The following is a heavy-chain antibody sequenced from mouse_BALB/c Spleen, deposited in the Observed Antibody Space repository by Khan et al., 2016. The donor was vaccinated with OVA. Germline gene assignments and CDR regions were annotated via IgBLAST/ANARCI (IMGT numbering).Heavy chain of an antibody. J-gene: IGHJ3*01. CDR2: ITPSSTYT. D-gene: IGHD3-3*01. V-gene: IGHV1-4*01. Sequence: QVQLQQSGAELARPGASVKMSCKASGFTFINYTMHWVKQRPGQGLEWIGYITPSSTYTNYNQKLNDKATLTADESSSTAYMQLNSLTSEDSAVYYCASCCGCPAWFAYWGQGTLVTVSA. CDR3: ASCCGCPAWFAY. CDR1: GFTFINYT.